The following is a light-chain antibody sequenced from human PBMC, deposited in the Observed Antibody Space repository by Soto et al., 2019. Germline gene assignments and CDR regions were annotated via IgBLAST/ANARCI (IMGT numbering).Light chain of an antibody. CDR2: DAS. J-gene: IGKJ1*01. Sequence: VIWMAQSPSFLSASTGDRVSISFRMSQGSSSYLAWYQQKPGKAPKLLIYDASSLESGVPSRFSGSGSGTEFTLTISSLQPDDFATYYCQQYNSYWTFGQGTKVDIK. CDR3: QQYNSYWT. CDR1: QGSSSY. V-gene: IGKV1D-8*03.